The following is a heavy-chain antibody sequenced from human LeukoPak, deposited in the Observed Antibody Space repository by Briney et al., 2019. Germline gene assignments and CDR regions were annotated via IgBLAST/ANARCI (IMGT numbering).Heavy chain of an antibody. D-gene: IGHD3-22*01. J-gene: IGHJ4*02. V-gene: IGHV1-24*01. CDR3: ATPVPHDTSGYYYRFDY. Sequence: ASVKVSCKVSGHTLSDLSMQWVRQAPGKGLEWMGGFNPEDAETIYAQKFRGRVTMTEDTSTDTVYMELNSLISDDTAVYYCATPVPHDTSGYYYRFDYWGQGTLVTVSS. CDR1: GHTLSDLS. CDR2: FNPEDAET.